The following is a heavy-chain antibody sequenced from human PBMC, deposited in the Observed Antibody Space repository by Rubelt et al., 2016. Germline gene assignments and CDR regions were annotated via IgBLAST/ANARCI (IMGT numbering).Heavy chain of an antibody. D-gene: IGHD3-10*01. CDR3: ARGDYYGSGWY. J-gene: IGHJ4*02. V-gene: IGHV1-2*02. CDR2: INPNSGGT. Sequence: QVQLVQSGAEVKKPGASVKVSCKASGYTFTGYYMHWVRQAPGQGLEWMGWINPNSGGTNYAQKVQGRVTMTRETSISTAYMELSRLRSDDTAVYYCARGDYYGSGWYWGQGTLVTVSS. CDR1: GYTFTGYY.